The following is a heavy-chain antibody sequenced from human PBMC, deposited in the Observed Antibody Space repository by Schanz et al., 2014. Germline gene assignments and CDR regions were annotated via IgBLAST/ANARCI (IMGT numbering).Heavy chain of an antibody. CDR3: ARKMKLGVYGGKGHDSLDI. D-gene: IGHD4-17*01. J-gene: IGHJ3*02. V-gene: IGHV3-74*01. CDR1: GFTFSSHW. Sequence: EVQLVQSGGGLVQPGGSLRLSCAASGFTFSSHWMHWVRQDPGKVLVWVARINSVGSNTDYADSVTGRFTISRDNAKNTLYLQRNTLRAEDTAVYYCARKMKLGVYGGKGHDSLDIWGQGTMVTVSS. CDR2: INSVGSNT.